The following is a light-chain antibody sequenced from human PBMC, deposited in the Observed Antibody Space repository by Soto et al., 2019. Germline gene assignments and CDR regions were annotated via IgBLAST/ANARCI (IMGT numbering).Light chain of an antibody. CDR1: QRVRSTS. CDR2: GAP. Sequence: VVLTQAQGALYFSPGERATLSCLASQRVRSTSLAWYQQQPGQAPRHLIFGAPTRATGIPDRFSGIGSGTDFTLTISRLEPDDSAVYICHQYGYGADTFGQGTRLEIK. CDR3: HQYGYGADT. V-gene: IGKV3-20*01. J-gene: IGKJ2*01.